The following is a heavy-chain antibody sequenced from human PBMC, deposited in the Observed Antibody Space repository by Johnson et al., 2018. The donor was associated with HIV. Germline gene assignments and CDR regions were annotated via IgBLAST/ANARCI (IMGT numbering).Heavy chain of an antibody. Sequence: QVQLVESGGGVVQPGRSLRLSCVVSGFTFSTYPMHWVRQAPGTGLEWVAIISSDGNDKYYADSVKGRFTISRDNSNNTLYLQMNIVTREDTAIYYCASLGGLGGFDMWGQGTVVTVSS. CDR1: GFTFSTYP. CDR3: ASLGGLGGFDM. CDR2: ISSDGNDK. J-gene: IGHJ3*02. V-gene: IGHV3-30*04. D-gene: IGHD3/OR15-3a*01.